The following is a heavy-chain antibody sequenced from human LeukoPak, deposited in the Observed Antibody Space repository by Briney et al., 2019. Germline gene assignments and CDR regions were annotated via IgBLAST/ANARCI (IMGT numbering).Heavy chain of an antibody. D-gene: IGHD2-21*02. V-gene: IGHV3-9*01. CDR2: ISYNSDTI. CDR1: GFIFDDYA. Sequence: GGSLRLSCTASGFIFDDYAMGWVRHAPGKGLEWVSGISYNSDTIDYADSVRGRFTISTHNAKNSLYLQMNSLRGEDTAFYYCAKDYCGGDCYSGWYFDLWAVAPWSLSPQ. J-gene: IGHJ2*01. CDR3: AKDYCGGDCYSGWYFDL.